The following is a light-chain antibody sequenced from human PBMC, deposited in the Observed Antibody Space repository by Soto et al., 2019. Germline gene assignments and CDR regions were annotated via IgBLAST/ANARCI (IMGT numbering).Light chain of an antibody. J-gene: IGKJ3*01. CDR3: QQYGSSGVT. CDR1: QSVSSTS. Sequence: ILLTQSPGTLSLSPVERATLSWRASQSVSSTSLAWYQQKPGQAPRLLIYSASSRATGIADRFSGSGSGTDFTLTTTSLETEEFAVYYCQQYGSSGVTVGPGTKVN. V-gene: IGKV3-20*01. CDR2: SAS.